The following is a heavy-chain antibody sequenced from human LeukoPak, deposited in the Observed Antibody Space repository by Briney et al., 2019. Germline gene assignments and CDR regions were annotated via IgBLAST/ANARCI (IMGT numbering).Heavy chain of an antibody. J-gene: IGHJ4*02. CDR2: IWYDGSNR. Sequence: GGSLRLSCAASGFTFSSYGMHWVRQAPGKGLEWVAVIWYDGSNRYYADSVKGRFTISRDNSKNTLYLQMNSLRAEDTAVYYCAKSDYGDRYFDYWGQGTPVTVSS. CDR3: AKSDYGDRYFDY. D-gene: IGHD4-17*01. CDR1: GFTFSSYG. V-gene: IGHV3-33*06.